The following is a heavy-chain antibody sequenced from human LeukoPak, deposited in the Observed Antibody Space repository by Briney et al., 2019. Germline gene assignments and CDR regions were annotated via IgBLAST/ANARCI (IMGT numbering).Heavy chain of an antibody. CDR2: INPNSGGT. V-gene: IGHV1-2*02. D-gene: IGHD2-15*01. CDR3: ARDSVGYCSGGSCSDFDY. Sequence: ASVKVSCKASGYTFSGYYMHWVRQAPGQGLEWMGWINPNSGGTNYAQKFQGRVTMTRDTSISTAYMELSRLGSDDTAVYYCARDSVGYCSGGSCSDFDYWGQGTLVTVSS. J-gene: IGHJ4*02. CDR1: GYTFSGYY.